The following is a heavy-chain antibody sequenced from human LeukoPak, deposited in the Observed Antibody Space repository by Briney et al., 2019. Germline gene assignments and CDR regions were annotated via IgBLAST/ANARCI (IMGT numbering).Heavy chain of an antibody. CDR3: ARAGMGSGWAYYFDH. V-gene: IGHV4-30-4*01. CDR1: GGSISSGDYY. CDR2: IYYSGST. D-gene: IGHD6-19*01. J-gene: IGHJ4*02. Sequence: KPSETLSLTCTISGGSISSGDYYWSWIRQPPGKGLEWIGYIYYSGSTYYNPSLKSRVTISVDTSKNQFSLKLSSVTAADTAVYYCARAGMGSGWAYYFDHWGQGTLVTVSS.